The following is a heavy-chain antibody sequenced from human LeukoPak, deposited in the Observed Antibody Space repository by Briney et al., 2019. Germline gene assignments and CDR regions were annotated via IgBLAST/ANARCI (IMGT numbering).Heavy chain of an antibody. V-gene: IGHV3-9*01. CDR3: ARESPGDYDFDY. CDR2: ISWDSGSI. D-gene: IGHD4-17*01. CDR1: GFTFDDYA. Sequence: GGSLRLSCAASGFTFDDYAMHWVRQAPGKGLEWVSGISWDSGSIGYADSVKGRFTISRDNAKNSLYLQMNSLRAEDTALYYCARESPGDYDFDYWGQGTLVTVSS. J-gene: IGHJ4*02.